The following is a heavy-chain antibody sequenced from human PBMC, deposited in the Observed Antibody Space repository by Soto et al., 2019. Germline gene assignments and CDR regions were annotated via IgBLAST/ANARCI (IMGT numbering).Heavy chain of an antibody. D-gene: IGHD6-6*01. V-gene: IGHV3-30-3*01. CDR2: ISYDGSNK. J-gene: IGHJ6*02. CDR1: GFTFSSYA. CDR3: ARGGGSSDGMDV. Sequence: QVQLVESGGGVVQPGRSLRLSCAASGFTFSSYAMHWVRQAPGKGLEWVAVISYDGSNKYYADSVKGRFTISRDNSKNTLYLQMNRLRAEDTAVYYCARGGGSSDGMDVWGQGTTVTVSS.